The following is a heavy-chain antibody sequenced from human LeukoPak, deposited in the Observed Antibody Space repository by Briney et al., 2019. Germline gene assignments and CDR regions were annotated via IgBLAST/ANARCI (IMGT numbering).Heavy chain of an antibody. CDR3: ASEVPAYYYDSGSPHPH. D-gene: IGHD3-10*01. J-gene: IGHJ4*02. Sequence: SETLSLTCTVSGGSISSGTYYWSWIRQSAGKGLEWIGRIYTSGSTNYNPSLKSRVTISVDTSKNQFSLKLISVTAADTAVYYCASEVPAYYYDSGSPHPHWGQGTLVTVSS. CDR2: IYTSGST. V-gene: IGHV4-61*02. CDR1: GGSISSGTYY.